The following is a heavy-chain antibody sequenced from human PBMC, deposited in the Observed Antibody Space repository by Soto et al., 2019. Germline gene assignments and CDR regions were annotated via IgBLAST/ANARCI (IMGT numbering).Heavy chain of an antibody. CDR2: MNPNSGNT. CDR1: GYTFTSYD. J-gene: IGHJ6*02. CDR3: ARRRGYSRYYYGMDV. Sequence: PTASVKVSCKASGYTFTSYDINWVRQATGQGLEWMGWMNPNSGNTGYAQKFQGRVTMTRNTSISTAYMELSSLRSDDTAVYYCARRRGYSRYYYGMDVWGQGTTVTVSS. D-gene: IGHD5-12*01. V-gene: IGHV1-8*01.